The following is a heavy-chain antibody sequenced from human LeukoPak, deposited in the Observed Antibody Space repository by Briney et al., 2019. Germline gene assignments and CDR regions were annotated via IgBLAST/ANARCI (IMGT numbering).Heavy chain of an antibody. V-gene: IGHV3-23*01. CDR2: ISSVGT. CDR3: AKGLQTHDYFDY. J-gene: IGHJ4*02. CDR1: GFMFRSYA. D-gene: IGHD3-16*01. Sequence: PGGSLRLSCAASGFMFRSYAMSWARQAPGKGLEWVSTISSVGTYYADSVKGRFTISRDNSKNTLYLQMNSLRAEDTAIYYCAKGLQTHDYFDYWGQGTLVTVSS.